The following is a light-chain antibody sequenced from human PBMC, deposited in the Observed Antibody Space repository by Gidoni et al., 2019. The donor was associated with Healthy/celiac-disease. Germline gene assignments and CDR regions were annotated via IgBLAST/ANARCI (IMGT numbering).Light chain of an antibody. J-gene: IGLJ2*01. CDR2: EVS. V-gene: IGLV2-8*01. CDR1: SIDVGGYNY. CDR3: SSYAGSNNLV. Sequence: QSALTQPPSASVSPAQSVTISCTGTSIDVGGYNYFSWYQQHPGKAPKLMIYEVSKRPSGVPDRFSGSKSGNTASLTVSGLQAEDEADYYCSSYAGSNNLVFGGGTKLTVL.